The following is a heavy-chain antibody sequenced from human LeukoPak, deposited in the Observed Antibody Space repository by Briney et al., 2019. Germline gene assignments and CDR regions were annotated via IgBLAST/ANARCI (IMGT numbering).Heavy chain of an antibody. CDR3: AADHCGGDCSSHYYYMGV. CDR2: INPNSGGT. CDR1: GYTFTGYY. V-gene: IGHV1-2*02. J-gene: IGHJ6*03. Sequence: ASVKVSCKASGYTFTGYYMHWVRQAPGQGLEWMGWINPNSGGTNYAQKFQGRVTMTRDTSISTAYMELSRLRSDDTAVYCCAADHCGGDCSSHYYYMGVWGKGTTVTVSS. D-gene: IGHD2-21*02.